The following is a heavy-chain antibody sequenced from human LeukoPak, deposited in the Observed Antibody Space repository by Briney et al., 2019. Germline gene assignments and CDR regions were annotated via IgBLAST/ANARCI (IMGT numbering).Heavy chain of an antibody. D-gene: IGHD6-25*01. CDR2: IIPILGIA. Sequence: ASVKVSCKASGYTFTSYGISWVRQAPGQGLEWMGRIIPILGIANYAQKFQGRVTITADKSTSTAYMELSSLRSEDTAVYYCAREAGDHYGMDVWGQGTTVTVSS. J-gene: IGHJ6*02. V-gene: IGHV1-69*04. CDR1: GYTFTSYG. CDR3: AREAGDHYGMDV.